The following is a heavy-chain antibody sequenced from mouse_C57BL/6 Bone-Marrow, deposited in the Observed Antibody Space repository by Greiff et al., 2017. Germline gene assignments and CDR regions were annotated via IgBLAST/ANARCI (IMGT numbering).Heavy chain of an antibody. CDR2: IYPGGGYT. J-gene: IGHJ1*03. V-gene: IGHV1-63*01. D-gene: IGHD1-1*01. CDR1: GYTFTNYW. CDR3: ARVLYGSSYDWYFDV. Sequence: QVQLQQSGAELVRPGTSVKMSCKASGYTFTNYWIGWAKQRPGHGLEWIGDIYPGGGYTNYNEKFKGKDTLTADKSSSTAYMQFSSLTSEDSAIYYCARVLYGSSYDWYFDVWGTGTTVTVSS.